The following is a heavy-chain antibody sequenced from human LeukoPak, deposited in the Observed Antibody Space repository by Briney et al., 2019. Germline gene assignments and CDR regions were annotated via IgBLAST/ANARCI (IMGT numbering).Heavy chain of an antibody. J-gene: IGHJ5*02. CDR3: ATGRKGVNFQFWRGYSNNWFEP. V-gene: IGHV1-24*01. CDR1: GYTLTELS. D-gene: IGHD3-3*01. Sequence: ASVKVSCKVSGYTLTELSMHWVRQAPGKGLEWMGGFDPEDGETIYAQKFQGRVTMTEDTSTDTAYMELSSLRSEDTAVYYCATGRKGVNFQFWRGYSNNWFEPWGQGTLVTVSS. CDR2: FDPEDGET.